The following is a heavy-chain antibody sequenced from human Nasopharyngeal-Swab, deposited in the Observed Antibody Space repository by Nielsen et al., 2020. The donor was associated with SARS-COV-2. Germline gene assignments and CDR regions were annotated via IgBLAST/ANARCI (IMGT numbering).Heavy chain of an antibody. CDR3: AREVGAGFLDH. D-gene: IGHD6-19*01. V-gene: IGHV3-48*04. Sequence: GESLKISCAAFEFTFSSYSMNWVRQAPGTGLEWISYISTTGFTTFYADSVTGRFTISRDDAKNSVYLQMNSLRADDTAVYYCAREVGAGFLDHWGQGTPVTVSS. J-gene: IGHJ4*02. CDR2: ISTTGFTT. CDR1: EFTFSSYS.